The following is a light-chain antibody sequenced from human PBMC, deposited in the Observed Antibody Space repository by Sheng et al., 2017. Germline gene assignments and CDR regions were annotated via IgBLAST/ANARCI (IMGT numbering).Light chain of an antibody. J-gene: IGKJ4*01. V-gene: IGKV3D-20*02. CDR2: GAS. CDR3: QQRSDWPPSLT. CDR1: QSVSNNH. Sequence: EIVLTQSPGTLSLSPGERATLSCRASQSVSNNHLAWYQQRPGQAPRLLIYGASIWATGIPDRFSGSGSGTDFTLTISRLEPEDFAVYYCQQRSDWPPSLTFGGGTKVEIK.